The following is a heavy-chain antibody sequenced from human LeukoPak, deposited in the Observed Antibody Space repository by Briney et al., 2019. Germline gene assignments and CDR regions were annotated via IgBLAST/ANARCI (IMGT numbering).Heavy chain of an antibody. D-gene: IGHD3-10*01. CDR1: GFTFDDYA. CDR2: ISWNSGSI. CDR3: AKGSNYYGSGSYYKY. V-gene: IGHV3-9*01. Sequence: GGSLRLSCAASGFTFDDYAMHWVRQAPGKGLEWVSGISWNSGSIGYADSVKGRFTISRDNAKNSLYLQMNSLRAEDTALYYCAKGSNYYGSGSYYKYWGQGTLVTVSS. J-gene: IGHJ4*02.